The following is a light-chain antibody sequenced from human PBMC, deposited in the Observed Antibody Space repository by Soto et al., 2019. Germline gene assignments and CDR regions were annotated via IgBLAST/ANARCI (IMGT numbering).Light chain of an antibody. CDR1: QSVSKY. Sequence: EIVLTQSPGTLALSPGEGATLSCRASQSVSKYFAWYQQKPGQAPRLLIYGASSRATGIPDSFSGSGSGTDFTLTISRLELEDFAVYYCQQYGGSPQTFGQGTKVEIK. CDR3: QQYGGSPQT. V-gene: IGKV3-20*01. J-gene: IGKJ1*01. CDR2: GAS.